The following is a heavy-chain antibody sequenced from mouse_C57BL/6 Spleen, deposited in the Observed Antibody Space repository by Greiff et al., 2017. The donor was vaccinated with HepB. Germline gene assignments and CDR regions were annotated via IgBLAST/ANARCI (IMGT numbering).Heavy chain of an antibody. D-gene: IGHD3-3*01. V-gene: IGHV5-15*04. CDR3: ARNRAYAMDY. CDR2: ISNLAYSI. Sequence: EVMLVESGGGLVQPGGSLKLSCAASGFTFSDYGMAWVRQAPRKGPEWVAFISNLAYSIYYADTVTGRFTISRENAKNTLYLEMSSLRSEDTAMYYCARNRAYAMDYWGQGTSVTVSS. CDR1: GFTFSDYG. J-gene: IGHJ4*01.